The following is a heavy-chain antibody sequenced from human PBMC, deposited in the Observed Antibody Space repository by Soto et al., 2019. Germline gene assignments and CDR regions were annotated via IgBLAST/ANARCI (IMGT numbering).Heavy chain of an antibody. J-gene: IGHJ4*02. CDR3: ARDDSLYDYSNSYYFDY. Sequence: ASVKVSCKASGYTFTSYGISWVRQAPGQGLEWMGWISAYNGNTNYAQKVQGRVTMTTDTSTSTAYMELRSLRSDDTAVYYCARDDSLYDYSNSYYFDYWGQGTLVTVSS. V-gene: IGHV1-18*01. CDR1: GYTFTSYG. CDR2: ISAYNGNT. D-gene: IGHD4-4*01.